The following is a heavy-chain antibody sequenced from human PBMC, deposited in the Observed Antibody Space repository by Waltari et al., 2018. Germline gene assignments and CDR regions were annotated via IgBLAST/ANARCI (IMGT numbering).Heavy chain of an antibody. CDR2: IYSGGST. CDR1: GFTFSSYA. CDR3: AKNRGMVVVPAAMKGPFDY. V-gene: IGHV3-23*03. J-gene: IGHJ4*02. Sequence: EVQLLESGGGLVQPGGSLRLSCAASGFTFSSYAMSWVRQAPGKGLEWVSVIYSGGSTYYADSVKGRFTISRDNSKNTLYLQMNSLRAEDTAVYYCAKNRGMVVVPAAMKGPFDYWGQGTLVTVSS. D-gene: IGHD2-2*01.